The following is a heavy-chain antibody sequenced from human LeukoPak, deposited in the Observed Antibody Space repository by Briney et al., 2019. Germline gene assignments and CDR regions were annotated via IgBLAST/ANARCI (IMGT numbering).Heavy chain of an antibody. CDR1: GGSFSGYY. CDR2: INHSGST. J-gene: IGHJ4*02. Sequence: SETLSLTCAVYGGSFSGYYWCWIRQPPGKGLEWIGEINHSGSTNYNPSLKSRVTISVDTSKNQFSLKLSSVTAADTAVYYCTRGEWLTPDYWGQGTLVTVSS. CDR3: TRGEWLTPDY. D-gene: IGHD3-3*01. V-gene: IGHV4-34*01.